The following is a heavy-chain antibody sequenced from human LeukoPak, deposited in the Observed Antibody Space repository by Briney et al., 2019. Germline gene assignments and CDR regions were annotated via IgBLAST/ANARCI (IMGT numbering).Heavy chain of an antibody. CDR3: ARLSMIRYNWNDGWFDP. CDR1: GGTFSSYA. J-gene: IGHJ5*02. CDR2: INTNTGNP. Sequence: GASVKVSCKASGGTFSSYAISWVRQAPGQGLEWMGWINTNTGNPTYAQGFTGRFVFSLDTSVSTAYLQISSLKAEDTAVYYCARLSMIRYNWNDGWFDPWGQGTLVTVSS. V-gene: IGHV7-4-1*02. D-gene: IGHD1-20*01.